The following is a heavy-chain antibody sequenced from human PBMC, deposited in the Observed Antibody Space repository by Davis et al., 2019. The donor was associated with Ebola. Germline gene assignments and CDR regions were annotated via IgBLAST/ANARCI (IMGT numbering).Heavy chain of an antibody. V-gene: IGHV4-31*03. Sequence: LRLSCTVSGGSISSGGYYWSWIRQHPGKGLEWIGYIYYSGSTNYNPSLKSRVTISVDTSKNQFSLKLSSVTAADTAVYYCARVRRGGDYFDYWGQGTLVTVSS. CDR1: GGSISSGGYY. J-gene: IGHJ4*02. D-gene: IGHD2-21*01. CDR3: ARVRRGGDYFDY. CDR2: IYYSGST.